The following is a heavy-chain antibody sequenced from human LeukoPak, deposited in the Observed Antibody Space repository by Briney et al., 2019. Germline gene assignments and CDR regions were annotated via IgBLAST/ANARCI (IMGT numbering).Heavy chain of an antibody. CDR1: EFTFSSYS. Sequence: GGSLRLSCGASEFTFSSYSMNWVRQAPGKGLEWVSYISSSGNIYYADSVKGRFTISRDNARSSLSLQVDSLRAEDTAIYYCARESSSGSYLENWGQGTLVTVSS. CDR2: ISSSGNI. CDR3: ARESSSGSYLEN. V-gene: IGHV3-21*05. J-gene: IGHJ4*02. D-gene: IGHD3-10*01.